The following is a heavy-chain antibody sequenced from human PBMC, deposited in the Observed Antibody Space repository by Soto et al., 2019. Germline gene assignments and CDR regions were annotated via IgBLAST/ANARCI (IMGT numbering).Heavy chain of an antibody. J-gene: IGHJ4*02. CDR3: EKDSVGGTFYTPLAF. D-gene: IGHD1-7*01. Sequence: PGGSLRLSCQASGFNFDNYVMHWVRQAPGKGPEWVAVITYDGSFQYYADSVKGRFTISRDNSKNTLSLHLNTLKPEDTAVYHCEKDSVGGTFYTPLAFWGQGTMVTVSS. CDR2: ITYDGSFQ. CDR1: GFNFDNYV. V-gene: IGHV3-30*18.